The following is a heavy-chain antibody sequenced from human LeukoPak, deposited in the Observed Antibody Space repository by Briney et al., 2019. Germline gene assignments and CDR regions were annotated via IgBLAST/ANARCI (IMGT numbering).Heavy chain of an antibody. CDR3: AKDTGYDILTKKVSYYYYGMDV. Sequence: SLRLPCAASGFAFDDYAMHWVRQAPGKGLEWVSGISWNSGSIGYADSVKGRFTISRDNAKNSLYLQMNSLRAEDTALYYCAKDTGYDILTKKVSYYYYGMDVWGQGTTVTVSS. CDR2: ISWNSGSI. V-gene: IGHV3-9*01. J-gene: IGHJ6*02. CDR1: GFAFDDYA. D-gene: IGHD3-9*01.